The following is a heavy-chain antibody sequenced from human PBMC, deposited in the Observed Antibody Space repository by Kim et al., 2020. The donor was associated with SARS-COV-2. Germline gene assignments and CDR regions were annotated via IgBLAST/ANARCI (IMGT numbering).Heavy chain of an antibody. J-gene: IGHJ4*02. CDR3: AREGRDGYNPLGY. Sequence: AQKVKGRVTMTRDTSTSTVYMELSSMRAEDTAVYYRAREGRDGYNPLGYWGQGTRVTVSS. D-gene: IGHD5-12*01. V-gene: IGHV1-46*01.